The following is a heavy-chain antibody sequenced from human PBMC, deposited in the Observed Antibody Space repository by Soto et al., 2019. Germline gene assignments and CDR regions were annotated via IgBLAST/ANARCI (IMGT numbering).Heavy chain of an antibody. D-gene: IGHD3-22*01. J-gene: IGHJ2*01. Sequence: SETLSLTCTVSGASINNNDYYWSWIRQTPGKGLEWIGYVYYSGSTDYIPSLKSRLSMSIDKSQNRFTLKLNSVTAADTATYYCARMSYFNDKWYFDLWGRGTLVTVSS. CDR3: ARMSYFNDKWYFDL. CDR2: VYYSGST. CDR1: GASINNNDYY. V-gene: IGHV4-30-4*01.